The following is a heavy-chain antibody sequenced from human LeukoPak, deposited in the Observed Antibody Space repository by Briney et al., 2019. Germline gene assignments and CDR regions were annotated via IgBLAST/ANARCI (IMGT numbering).Heavy chain of an antibody. V-gene: IGHV3-49*04. D-gene: IGHD6-19*01. CDR2: IRTETYGGTT. J-gene: IGHJ4*02. Sequence: GGSLRLSCIASGFTFGDYAMNWVRQAPGKGLEWVGFIRTETYGGTTEYAASVKGRLTISRDDSKSIAYLQMNSLKTEDTAVYYCTRSVAGTWYYFDYWGQGTLVTVSS. CDR1: GFTFGDYA. CDR3: TRSVAGTWYYFDY.